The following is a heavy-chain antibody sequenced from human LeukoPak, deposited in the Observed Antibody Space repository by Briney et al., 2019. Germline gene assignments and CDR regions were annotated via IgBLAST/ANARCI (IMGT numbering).Heavy chain of an antibody. CDR2: ITADGSST. CDR1: GFTFSNYA. V-gene: IGHV3-74*01. D-gene: IGHD6-13*01. Sequence: GGSLRLSCAASGFTFSNYAMSWVRQAPGKGLVWVSRITADGSSTTYADSVKGRFTISRDNAKNTVYLQMNSLRAEDTAMYYCATDRSYSPDYWGQGTLVTVSS. J-gene: IGHJ4*02. CDR3: ATDRSYSPDY.